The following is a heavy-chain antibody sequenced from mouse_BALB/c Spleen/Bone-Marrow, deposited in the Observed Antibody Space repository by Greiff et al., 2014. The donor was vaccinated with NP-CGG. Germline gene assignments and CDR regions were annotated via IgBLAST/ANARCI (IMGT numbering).Heavy chain of an antibody. CDR3: TIRGFDY. J-gene: IGHJ2*01. V-gene: IGHV1S16*01. CDR2: INPSHGGT. Sequence: VQLQQSGAELVRPGASVKLSCKASGYSFTSYWMHWVKLRPGQGFEWIGVINPSHGGTSFNEKFKRKATLTVDKSSSTAYMQHSSMTSEDAAAYYCTIRGFDYWGQGTTLTVSS. CDR1: GYSFTSYW.